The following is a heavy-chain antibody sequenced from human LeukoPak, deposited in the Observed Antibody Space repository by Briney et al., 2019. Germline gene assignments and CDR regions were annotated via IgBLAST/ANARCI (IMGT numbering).Heavy chain of an antibody. D-gene: IGHD3-10*01. CDR1: GFTFDDYA. J-gene: IGHJ4*02. CDR2: ISWNSGSI. V-gene: IGHV3-9*01. CDR3: AKDTAELWFGEIRY. Sequence: GRSLRLSCAASGFTFDDYAMHWVRQAPGKGLEWVSGISWNSGSIGYADSVKGRFTISRDNAKNSLYLQMNSLRAEDTALYYCAKDTAELWFGEIRYWGQGTLVTVSS.